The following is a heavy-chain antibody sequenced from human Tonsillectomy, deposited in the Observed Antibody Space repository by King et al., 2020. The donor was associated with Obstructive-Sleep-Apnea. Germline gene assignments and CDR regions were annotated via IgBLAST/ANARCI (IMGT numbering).Heavy chain of an antibody. Sequence: VQLVQSGGGLVKPGGSLRLSCAASGFIFSSYSMNWVRQAPGKGLEWVSSISSSSSYIYYADSVKGRFTISRDNAKNSLYLQMNSLRAEDTAVYYCARGPYDILTAYYLIDYWGQGTLVTVSS. CDR2: ISSSSSYI. J-gene: IGHJ4*02. CDR3: ARGPYDILTAYYLIDY. CDR1: GFIFSSYS. D-gene: IGHD3-9*01. V-gene: IGHV3-21*01.